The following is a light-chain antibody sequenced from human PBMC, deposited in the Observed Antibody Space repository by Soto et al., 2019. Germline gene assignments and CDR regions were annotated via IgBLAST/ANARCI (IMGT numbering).Light chain of an antibody. CDR3: HKRQSWPRT. CDR2: GEY. V-gene: IGKV3-11*01. CDR1: QSVSSN. Sequence: ELVRTQSPVTLSVSPGERATLSCRASQSVSSNLAWYQQKPGQAHSLLIYGEYTRAAGIQDRFSGSGSGTDFTLTISSLEPEEFAVYYCHKRQSWPRTGGQGTKVAIK. J-gene: IGKJ1*01.